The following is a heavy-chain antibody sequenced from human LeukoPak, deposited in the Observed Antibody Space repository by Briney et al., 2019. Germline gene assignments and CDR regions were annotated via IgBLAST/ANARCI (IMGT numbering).Heavy chain of an antibody. CDR3: AGTYYYDSSGYYDY. V-gene: IGHV3-66*01. Sequence: GGSLRLSCAASAASGFIFRTYSMNWVRQAPGKGLEWVSVIYSGGSTYYADSVKGRFTISRDNSKNTLYLQMNSLRAEDTAVYYCAGTYYYDSSGYYDYWGQGTLVTVSS. CDR1: GFIFRTYS. D-gene: IGHD3-22*01. J-gene: IGHJ4*02. CDR2: IYSGGST.